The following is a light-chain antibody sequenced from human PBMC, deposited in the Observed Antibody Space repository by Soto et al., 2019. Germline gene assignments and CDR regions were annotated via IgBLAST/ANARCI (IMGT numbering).Light chain of an antibody. CDR3: QQYDSYSPLT. CDR1: QSVSGW. CDR2: DAS. J-gene: IGKJ4*01. V-gene: IGKV1-5*01. Sequence: DIQMTQSPSTLSSSVGDTVTVTCRSSQSVSGWLAWYQQKPGEAPKLLIYDASNLESGVPSRFSGSGSGTEFTLTIRSLQPDDFATYYCQQYDSYSPLTFGGGTKVDIK.